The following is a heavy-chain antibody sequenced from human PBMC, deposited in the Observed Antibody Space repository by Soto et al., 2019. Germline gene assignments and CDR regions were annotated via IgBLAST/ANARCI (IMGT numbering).Heavy chain of an antibody. CDR2: ITTTSSTM. J-gene: IGHJ6*02. CDR3: ARDSSGRQYYGMDV. V-gene: IGHV3-48*02. D-gene: IGHD3-22*01. CDR1: GFIFSDYS. Sequence: GSLRLSCTPSGFIFSDYSMNWVRQAPGKGLEWISYITTTSSTMYYADSVKGRFTISRDNAKNSLYLQMNSLRDEDTAVYYCARDSSGRQYYGMDVWGQGTTVTVSS.